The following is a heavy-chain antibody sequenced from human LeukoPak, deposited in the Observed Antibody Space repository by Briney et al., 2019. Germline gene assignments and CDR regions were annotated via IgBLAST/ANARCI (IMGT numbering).Heavy chain of an antibody. CDR1: GFTFDDYG. CDR3: ARSGSYYYYYYMDV. CDR2: INWNGGST. D-gene: IGHD1-26*01. J-gene: IGHJ6*03. Sequence: GGSLRLSCAASGFTFDDYGMSWVRQAPGKGLEWVSGINWNGGSTGYADSVKGRFTISRDNAKNSLYLQMNSLRAEDTALYYCARSGSYYYYYYMDVWGKGTTVTVSS. V-gene: IGHV3-20*04.